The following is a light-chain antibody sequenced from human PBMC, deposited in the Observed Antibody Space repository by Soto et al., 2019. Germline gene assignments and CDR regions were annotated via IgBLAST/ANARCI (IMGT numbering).Light chain of an antibody. V-gene: IGKV2-24*01. J-gene: IGKJ2*01. CDR3: MQATQAYT. CDR2: MIS. CDR1: QSLGHSDGNTY. Sequence: DIVLTQTPLSSPVTLGQPASISCRSSQSLGHSDGNTYLTWLQQRPGQPPRLLIYMISNRFSGVPDRFSGSGAGTDFTLKISRVEADDVGVYYCMQATQAYTFGQGTKLEIK.